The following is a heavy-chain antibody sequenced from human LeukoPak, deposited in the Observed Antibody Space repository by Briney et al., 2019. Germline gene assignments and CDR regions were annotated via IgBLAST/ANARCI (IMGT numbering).Heavy chain of an antibody. CDR1: GYSIISDYY. CDR2: SYDTGRA. V-gene: IGHV4-38-2*02. D-gene: IGHD3-10*01. Sequence: PSETLSLTCIVSGYSIISDYYWGWIRQPPGKGLEWIGSSYDTGRAYYYPSFKSRVTISVDTSENQFSLRLTSVTAADTAVYYCARMGFAFLRGGIDSWGQGTLVTVSS. J-gene: IGHJ4*02. CDR3: ARMGFAFLRGGIDS.